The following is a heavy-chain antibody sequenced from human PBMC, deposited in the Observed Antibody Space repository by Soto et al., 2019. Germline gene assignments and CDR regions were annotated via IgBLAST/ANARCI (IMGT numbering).Heavy chain of an antibody. J-gene: IGHJ4*02. Sequence: EVQLVESGGGLVQPGRSLRLSCAASGFTFDDYAMHWVRRVPGKGLEWVSSISWNSNIIDYADSVKGRFTISRDNAKNSLYLQMNSLRPEDTALYYCAKGGPDVFCSGGRCYFDYWGQGTLVTVSS. CDR2: ISWNSNII. CDR1: GFTFDDYA. CDR3: AKGGPDVFCSGGRCYFDY. V-gene: IGHV3-9*01. D-gene: IGHD2-15*01.